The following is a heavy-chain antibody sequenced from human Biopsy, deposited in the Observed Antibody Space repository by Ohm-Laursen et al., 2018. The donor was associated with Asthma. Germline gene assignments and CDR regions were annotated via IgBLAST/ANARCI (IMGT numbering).Heavy chain of an antibody. V-gene: IGHV4-30-2*05. D-gene: IGHD3-9*01. CDR3: ARVPHYDILTGFTLRYYYGMDV. J-gene: IGHJ6*02. CDR2: AHFSGST. Sequence: TLSLTCAVSGGSISSGGYSWSWIRQPPGKGLEWIGYAHFSGSTHYNPSLDRRIRMSVDTSKSQVSLSLTSVTAADTAVYYCARVPHYDILTGFTLRYYYGMDVWGQGTTVTVSS. CDR1: GGSISSGGYS.